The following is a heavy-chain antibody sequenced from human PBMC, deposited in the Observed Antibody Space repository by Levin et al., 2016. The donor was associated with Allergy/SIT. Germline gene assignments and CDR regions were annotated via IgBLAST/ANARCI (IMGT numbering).Heavy chain of an antibody. CDR2: INHSGST. CDR1: GGSFSGYY. J-gene: IGHJ4*02. V-gene: IGHV4-34*01. Sequence: SETLSLTCAVYGGSFSGYYWSWIRQPPGKGLEWIGEINHSGSTNYNPSLKSRVTISVDTSKNQFSLKLSSVTAADTAVYYCARESDYYDSSGYLDYWGQGTLVTVSS. D-gene: IGHD3-22*01. CDR3: ARESDYYDSSGYLDY.